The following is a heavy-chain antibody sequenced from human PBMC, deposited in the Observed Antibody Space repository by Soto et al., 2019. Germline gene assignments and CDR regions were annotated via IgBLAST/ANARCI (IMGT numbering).Heavy chain of an antibody. J-gene: IGHJ4*02. CDR3: AYNSKLGITFGGVIAPFDY. CDR1: GFTFSSYE. Sequence: WGSLRLSCAASGFTFSSYEMNWVRQAPWKWLEWVSYISSSGSTIYYADSVKGRFTISRDNAKNSLYLQMNSLRAEDTAVYYCAYNSKLGITFGGVIAPFDYWGQGTLVTVSS. CDR2: ISSSGSTI. D-gene: IGHD3-16*02. V-gene: IGHV3-48*03.